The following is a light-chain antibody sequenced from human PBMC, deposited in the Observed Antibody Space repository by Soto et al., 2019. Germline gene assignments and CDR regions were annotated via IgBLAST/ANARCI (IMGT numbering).Light chain of an antibody. CDR2: DVS. J-gene: IGLJ1*01. Sequence: QSVLTQPRSVSGSPGQSVTISCTGTSSDVGGYNYVSWYQQHPGNAPKLMIYDVSKRPSGVPDRFSGSKSGNTASLTISGLQAEDEAEYYCCSYAGSYSYVFGTGTKLTVL. CDR1: SSDVGGYNY. CDR3: CSYAGSYSYV. V-gene: IGLV2-11*01.